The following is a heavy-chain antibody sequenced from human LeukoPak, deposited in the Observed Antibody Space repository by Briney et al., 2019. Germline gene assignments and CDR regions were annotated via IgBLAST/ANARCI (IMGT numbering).Heavy chain of an antibody. CDR3: AREGDIVVVVADGWFDP. CDR2: IYTSGST. J-gene: IGHJ5*02. CDR1: GGSISSYY. V-gene: IGHV4-4*07. D-gene: IGHD2-15*01. Sequence: SETLSLTCTVSGGSISSYYWSWIRQPAGKGLEWIGRIYTSGSTNYNPSLKSRVTMSVDTSKNQFSLKLSSVTAADTAVYYCAREGDIVVVVADGWFDPWGQGTLVTVSS.